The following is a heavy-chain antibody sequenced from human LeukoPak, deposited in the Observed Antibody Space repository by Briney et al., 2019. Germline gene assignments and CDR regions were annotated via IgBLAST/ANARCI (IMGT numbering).Heavy chain of an antibody. D-gene: IGHD1-26*01. CDR1: RFTFSSYA. V-gene: IGHV3-23*01. CDR3: AKGVGATKFNWFDP. Sequence: GGSLRLSCAASRFTFSSYAMSWVRQAPGKGLEWVSAISGSGGSTYYADSVKGRFTISRDNSKNTLYLQMNSLRAEDTAVCYCAKGVGATKFNWFDPWGQGTLVTVSS. CDR2: ISGSGGST. J-gene: IGHJ5*02.